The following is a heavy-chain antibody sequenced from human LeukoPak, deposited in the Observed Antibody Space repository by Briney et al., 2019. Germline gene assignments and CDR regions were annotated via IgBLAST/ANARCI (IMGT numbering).Heavy chain of an antibody. CDR1: GFTFRTYA. V-gene: IGHV3-23*01. CDR3: ARLLTTAIKWAWYFDL. D-gene: IGHD4-17*01. CDR2: ISDSGDGT. Sequence: PGGSLRLSCAASGFTFRTYAMSWVRQAPGKGLEWVSGISDSGDGTYYAESVKGRFTISRDNSKNVLYLQMNSLRADDTAVYYCARLLTTAIKWAWYFDLWGRGTLVTVSS. J-gene: IGHJ2*01.